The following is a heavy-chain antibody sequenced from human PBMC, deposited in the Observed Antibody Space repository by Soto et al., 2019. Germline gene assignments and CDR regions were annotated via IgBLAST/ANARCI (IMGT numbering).Heavy chain of an antibody. V-gene: IGHV3-23*01. Sequence: GGSLRLSGAASGFTFGTYAMSWVRQAPGKGLEWVSAISGSGGGTYYADSVKGRFTISRDNSKNTLYLQMNSLRAEDTALYYCAKTRGLLEWFLFFDYWGQGTLVTVSS. D-gene: IGHD3-3*01. CDR1: GFTFGTYA. CDR2: ISGSGGGT. J-gene: IGHJ4*02. CDR3: AKTRGLLEWFLFFDY.